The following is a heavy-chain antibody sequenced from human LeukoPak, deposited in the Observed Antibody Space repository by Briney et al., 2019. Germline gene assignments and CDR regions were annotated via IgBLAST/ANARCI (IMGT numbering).Heavy chain of an antibody. CDR3: ARGASRSFDI. CDR1: GYTFTSYG. V-gene: IGHV1-8*03. J-gene: IGHJ4*02. Sequence: GASVKVSCKASGYTFTSYGISWVRQAPGQGLEWMGWMNPNSGNTGYALKFQGRVTITRHTSLSTAYMELSSLRSEDTAVYYCARGASRSFDIWGQGTLVTVSS. CDR2: MNPNSGNT. D-gene: IGHD6-6*01.